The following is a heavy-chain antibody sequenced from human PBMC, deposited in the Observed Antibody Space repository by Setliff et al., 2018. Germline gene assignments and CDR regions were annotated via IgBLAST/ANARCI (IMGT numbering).Heavy chain of an antibody. Sequence: ASVKVSCKASGGTFRSYGISWVRQAPGQGLEWLGGTIPSYGSTNYAQKFQDRVTIITDESASTAYMELSSLRTDDTAVYYCAREGVDTRSSTDYRYYMDVWGKGTTVTVSS. CDR1: GGTFRSYG. D-gene: IGHD5-18*01. V-gene: IGHV1-69*05. CDR3: AREGVDTRSSTDYRYYMDV. J-gene: IGHJ6*03. CDR2: TIPSYGST.